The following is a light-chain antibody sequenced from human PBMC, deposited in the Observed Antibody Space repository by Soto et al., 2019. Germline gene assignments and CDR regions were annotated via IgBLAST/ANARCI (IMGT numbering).Light chain of an antibody. CDR3: QQFKDYPLT. J-gene: IGKJ4*01. Sequence: TQSPSFLSASVGDRVTVTCRASQVINSHLAWYQKKSGKAPKLLIYSASTLESGVPSRFSGGGSGTEFTLTISSLQPEDSATYYCQQFKDYPLTFGGGTKVEIK. CDR2: SAS. CDR1: QVINSH. V-gene: IGKV1-9*01.